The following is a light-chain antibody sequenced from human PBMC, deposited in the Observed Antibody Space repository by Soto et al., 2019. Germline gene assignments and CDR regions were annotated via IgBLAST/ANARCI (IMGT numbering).Light chain of an antibody. CDR3: QQYNSYWT. J-gene: IGKJ1*01. CDR1: QSISSW. V-gene: IGKV1-5*01. CDR2: DAS. Sequence: DIQMTQSPSTLSASVGDRVIITCRASQSISSWLAWYQQKPGKAPKLLIYDASSLESGVPSRFSGSGSGTEFTLTISSLQPDEFATYYCQQYNSYWTFGQGTKVEIK.